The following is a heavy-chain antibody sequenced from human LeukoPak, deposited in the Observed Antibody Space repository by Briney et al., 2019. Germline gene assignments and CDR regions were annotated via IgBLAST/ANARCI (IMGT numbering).Heavy chain of an antibody. CDR1: GYTFIQYY. V-gene: IGHV1-46*01. CDR3: AREGYGSGRRLGMDV. Sequence: GASVKVSCKASGYTFIQYYLHWVRQAPGQGVEWMGIINPSGGSTTYAQKIQGRVTLTRDTSTSTVYMELSSLRSEDTSVYYCAREGYGSGRRLGMDVWGQGTTVTVSS. J-gene: IGHJ6*02. CDR2: INPSGGST. D-gene: IGHD3-10*01.